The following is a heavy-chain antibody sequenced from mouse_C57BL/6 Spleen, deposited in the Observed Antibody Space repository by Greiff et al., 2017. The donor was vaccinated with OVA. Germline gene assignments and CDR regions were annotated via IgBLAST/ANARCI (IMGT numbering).Heavy chain of an antibody. D-gene: IGHD1-1*01. Sequence: EVQLQQSGGGLVQPGESLKLSCESNEYEFPSHDMSWVRKTPEKRLELVAAINSDGGSTYYPDTMERRFIISRDNTKKTLYLQMSSLRSEDTALYYCARNHYYGSSYWYFDVWGTGTTVTVSS. CDR3: ARNHYYGSSYWYFDV. J-gene: IGHJ1*03. CDR1: EYEFPSHD. CDR2: INSDGGST. V-gene: IGHV5-2*01.